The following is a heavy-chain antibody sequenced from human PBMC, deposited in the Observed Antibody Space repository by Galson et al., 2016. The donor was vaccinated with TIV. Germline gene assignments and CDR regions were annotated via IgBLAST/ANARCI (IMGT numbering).Heavy chain of an antibody. V-gene: IGHV3-48*02. CDR3: ARKYTNFGDNWFDP. CDR1: GFSFGDYS. D-gene: IGHD3-3*01. J-gene: IGHJ5*02. CDR2: ISSSSRTI. Sequence: SLRLSCAASGFSFGDYSFNWVRQAPGKGLEWLSYISSSSRTIYYGDSVKGRFTISRDNAKNSLFLQMNSLRDEDTVVYYCARKYTNFGDNWFDPWGQGTLVTVSS.